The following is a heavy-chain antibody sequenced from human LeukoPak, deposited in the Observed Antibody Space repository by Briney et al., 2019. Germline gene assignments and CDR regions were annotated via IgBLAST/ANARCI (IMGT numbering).Heavy chain of an antibody. CDR1: GFTVSSNY. V-gene: IGHV3-53*01. Sequence: GGSLRLSCAASGFTVSSNYMSWVRQAPGKGLEWVSVIYSGGCTYYADSVKGRFTISRDNSKNTLYLQMNSLRAEDTAVYYCCYDSSGYYSMRFDYWGQGTLVTVSS. D-gene: IGHD3-22*01. J-gene: IGHJ4*02. CDR3: CYDSSGYYSMRFDY. CDR2: IYSGGCT.